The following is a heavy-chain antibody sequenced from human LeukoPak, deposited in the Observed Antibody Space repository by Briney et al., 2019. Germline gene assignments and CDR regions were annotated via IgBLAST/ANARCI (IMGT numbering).Heavy chain of an antibody. J-gene: IGHJ6*02. CDR1: GVSISGYY. Sequence: SETLSLTCTVSGVSISGYYWSWIRQPPGKGLEWIGNIYYSGNTNYNPSLRSRVTISVDTSKNQFSLKLSSVTAADTAVYYCARGGSSGWQYYYDDGMDVWGQGTTVTVSS. CDR2: IYYSGNT. D-gene: IGHD6-19*01. CDR3: ARGGSSGWQYYYDDGMDV. V-gene: IGHV4-59*01.